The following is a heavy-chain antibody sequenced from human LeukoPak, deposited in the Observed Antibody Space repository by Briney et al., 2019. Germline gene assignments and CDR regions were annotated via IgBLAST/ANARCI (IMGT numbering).Heavy chain of an antibody. V-gene: IGHV1-2*02. D-gene: IGHD3-16*01. CDR3: ARDNEFGVFLYAFDV. CDR2: INPNSGGT. CDR1: GYTFTDYY. J-gene: IGHJ3*01. Sequence: GASVTVSCTASGYTFTDYYIHWVRQAPGQGLERMGWINPNSGGTNYAQKFQGRVTMTRYTSITTAYMELSRLRSDDAAVYYCARDNEFGVFLYAFDVWGQGTMVTVSS.